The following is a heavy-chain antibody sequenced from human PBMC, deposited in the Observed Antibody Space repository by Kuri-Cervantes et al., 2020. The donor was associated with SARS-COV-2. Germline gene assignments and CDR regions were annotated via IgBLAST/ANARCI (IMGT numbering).Heavy chain of an antibody. CDR2: ISGSGGST. D-gene: IGHD1-20*01. CDR3: AKAGVLYNWNY. J-gene: IGHJ4*02. Sequence: GESLKISCAASGFTFSSYAMSWVRQAPGKGLEWVSAISGSGGSTYHADSVKGRFTISRDNSKNTLYLQMNSLRAEDTAVYYCAKAGVLYNWNYWGQGTLVTVSS. V-gene: IGHV3-23*01. CDR1: GFTFSSYA.